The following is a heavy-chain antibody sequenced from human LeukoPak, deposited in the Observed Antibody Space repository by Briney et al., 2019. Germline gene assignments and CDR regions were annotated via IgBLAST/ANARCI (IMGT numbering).Heavy chain of an antibody. Sequence: NSSEALSLTCAVYGGSFSGYYWSWIRQPPGKGLEWIGEINHSGSTNYHPSLKSRVTISVDTSKNQFSLKLSSVTAADTAVYYCATQDIVVVPAAISYYYGMDVWGQGTTVTVSS. V-gene: IGHV4-34*01. CDR1: GGSFSGYY. CDR2: INHSGST. J-gene: IGHJ6*02. CDR3: ATQDIVVVPAAISYYYGMDV. D-gene: IGHD2-2*01.